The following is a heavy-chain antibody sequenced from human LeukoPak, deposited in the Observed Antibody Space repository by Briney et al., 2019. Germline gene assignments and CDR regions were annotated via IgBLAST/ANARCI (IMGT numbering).Heavy chain of an antibody. V-gene: IGHV4-61*02. CDR2: IYTSGST. J-gene: IGHJ4*02. Sequence: SETLSLTCTVSGGSISSGSYYWSWIRQPAGKGLEWIGRIYTSGSTNYNPSLKSRVTISVDTSKNQFSLKLSSVTAADTAVYYCARDHVAAAAPGYWGQGTLVTVSS. D-gene: IGHD6-13*01. CDR1: GGSISSGSYY. CDR3: ARDHVAAAAPGY.